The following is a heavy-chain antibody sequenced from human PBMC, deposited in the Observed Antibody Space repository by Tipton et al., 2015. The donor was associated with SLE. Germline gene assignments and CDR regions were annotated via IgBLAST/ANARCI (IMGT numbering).Heavy chain of an antibody. CDR3: ATVDYFDSGDAFDF. D-gene: IGHD3-22*01. V-gene: IGHV4-34*01. CDR1: GGSFSGYY. CDR2: IYHSGST. J-gene: IGHJ3*01. Sequence: TLSLTCAVYGGSFSGYYWSWIRQPPGKGLEWIGEIYHSGSTNYNPSLKSRVTISVDKSKNQFSLKLNSVTAADTAVYYCATVDYFDSGDAFDFWGHGSMVTGSS.